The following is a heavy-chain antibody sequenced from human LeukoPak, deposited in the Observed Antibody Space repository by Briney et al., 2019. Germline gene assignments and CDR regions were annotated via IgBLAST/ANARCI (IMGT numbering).Heavy chain of an antibody. CDR1: GYTFTSYG. V-gene: IGHV1-18*01. CDR2: ISAYNGNT. D-gene: IGHD2-2*01. J-gene: IGHJ4*02. CDR3: ARRRYCSSTSCWGASDY. Sequence: GASVKVSCKASGYTFTSYGISWVRQAPGQGLEWMGWISAYNGNTNYAQKLQGRVTMTTDTSTSTAYMELRSLRSDDTAVYYCARRRYCSSTSCWGASDYWGQGTLVTVSS.